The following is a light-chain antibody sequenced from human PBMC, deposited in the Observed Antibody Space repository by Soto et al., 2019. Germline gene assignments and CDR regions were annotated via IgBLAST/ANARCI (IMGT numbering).Light chain of an antibody. CDR3: QQSYSTWP. CDR2: SAS. Sequence: DIQVTRSPSSVSPSCGDRVTIXCLESQIMSSYFTGYQQKDGKAPKLVISSASSLQSGVTSRFSGSGCGKDFNITISSLQPEDLATYECQQSYSTWPFGQGTKVDI. CDR1: QIMSSY. V-gene: IGKV1-39*01. J-gene: IGKJ1*01.